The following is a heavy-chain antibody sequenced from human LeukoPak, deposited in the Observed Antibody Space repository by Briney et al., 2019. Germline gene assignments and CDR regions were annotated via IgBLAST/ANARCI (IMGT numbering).Heavy chain of an antibody. CDR2: IKQDGSEK. Sequence: PGGSLRLSCAASGSTFSSYWMSWVRQAPGKGLEWVANIKQDGSEKYYVDSVKGRFTISRDNAKNSLYLQMNSLRAEDTAVYYCARDYSITGTNGAFDIWGQGTMVTVSS. V-gene: IGHV3-7*01. CDR3: ARDYSITGTNGAFDI. CDR1: GSTFSSYW. D-gene: IGHD1-20*01. J-gene: IGHJ3*02.